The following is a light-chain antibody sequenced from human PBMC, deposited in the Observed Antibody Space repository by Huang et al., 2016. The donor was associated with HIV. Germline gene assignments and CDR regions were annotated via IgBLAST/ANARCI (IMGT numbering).Light chain of an antibody. V-gene: IGKV1-39*01. CDR2: AAS. Sequence: DIQMTQFPTSLSASVGDRLSISCQASQTISKYLKWYQQKPGTAPKLLISAASSLQDGVPSRFSGSGSGTHFTLAISDLQPEDSATYYCKQSYTTPRTFGQGTKLEI. CDR1: QTISKY. CDR3: KQSYTTPRT. J-gene: IGKJ2*01.